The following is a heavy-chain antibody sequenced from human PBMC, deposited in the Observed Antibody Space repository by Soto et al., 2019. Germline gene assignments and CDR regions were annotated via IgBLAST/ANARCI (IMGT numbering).Heavy chain of an antibody. J-gene: IGHJ5*02. CDR1: GGTFSNYD. D-gene: IGHD5-12*01. V-gene: IGHV1-69*15. Sequence: QVHLVQSGAEVKKPGSSVNVSCKASGGTFSNYDITWVGQAPGQGREWVGRIISIFGTTNVAQKFQGRVTIPADESTTTAYMELSGLRSDDTAVYYCAKDGGADGYFGNWLDPWGQGTLVTVSS. CDR3: AKDGGADGYFGNWLDP. CDR2: IISIFGTT.